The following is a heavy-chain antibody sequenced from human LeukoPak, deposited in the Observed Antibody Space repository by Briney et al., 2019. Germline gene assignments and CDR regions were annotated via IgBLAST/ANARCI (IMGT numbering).Heavy chain of an antibody. CDR3: ARESLRYFDY. CDR1: GFTFSSYA. J-gene: IGHJ4*02. D-gene: IGHD3-9*01. CDR2: ISGSGANT. Sequence: GGSLRLSCAASGFTFSSYAMNWVRQAPGKGLESVSAISGSGANTYYADSVKGRFTISRDNSKNTLYLQMNSLRAEDTAVYYCARESLRYFDYWGQGTLVTVSS. V-gene: IGHV3-23*01.